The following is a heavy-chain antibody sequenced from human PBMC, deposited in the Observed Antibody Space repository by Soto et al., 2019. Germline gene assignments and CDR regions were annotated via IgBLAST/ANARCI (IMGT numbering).Heavy chain of an antibody. D-gene: IGHD3-10*01. Sequence: QVQLVESGGGVVQPGRSLRLSCAASGFTFSSYGMHWVRQAPGKGLEWVAVISYDGSNKYYADSVKGRFTISRDNSKNTLYLQMNSLRAEDTAVYYCAKDGITMVRGVIITDYYFDYWGQGTLVTVSS. V-gene: IGHV3-30*18. J-gene: IGHJ4*02. CDR2: ISYDGSNK. CDR1: GFTFSSYG. CDR3: AKDGITMVRGVIITDYYFDY.